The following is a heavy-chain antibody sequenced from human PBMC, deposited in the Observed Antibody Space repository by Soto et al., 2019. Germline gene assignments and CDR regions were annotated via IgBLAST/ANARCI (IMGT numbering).Heavy chain of an antibody. J-gene: IGHJ4*02. CDR1: GGSISSYY. V-gene: IGHV4-59*01. CDR3: ARGRGIQLWSVDY. D-gene: IGHD5-18*01. Sequence: QVQLQESGPGLVKPSETLSLTCTVSGGSISSYYWSWIRQPPGKGLEWIGYIYYSGSTNYNPSLKSRVTISVDTSKNQFSLKLSSVTAADTAMYYCARGRGIQLWSVDYWGQGTLVTVSS. CDR2: IYYSGST.